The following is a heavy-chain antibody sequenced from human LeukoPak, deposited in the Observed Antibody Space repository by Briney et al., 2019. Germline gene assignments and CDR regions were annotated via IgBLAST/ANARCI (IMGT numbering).Heavy chain of an antibody. D-gene: IGHD2-21*02. CDR3: TGGSGACCPFGF. CDR1: GVSIMTTNW. CDR2: VHLSGAT. Sequence: SETLSLTCDVSGVSIMTTNWWSWVRQPPNKGLEWIGEVHLSGATNYNPSLESRVIMSIDTSRNYLSLELTSVTAADTAMYYYTGGSGACCPFGFWGQGTLVTVSS. V-gene: IGHV4-4*02. J-gene: IGHJ4*02.